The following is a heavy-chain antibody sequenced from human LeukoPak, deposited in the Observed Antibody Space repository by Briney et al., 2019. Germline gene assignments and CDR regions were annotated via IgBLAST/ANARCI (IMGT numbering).Heavy chain of an antibody. J-gene: IGHJ4*02. Sequence: ASVKVSCKASGYSFTAYGISWVRQAPGQGLEWMGWISAYNGNTNYAQKFQGSVTMTTDTSTSTAYMELRSLRSDDTAVYYCARDMAGWRYYFDFWGQGTLVTVSS. CDR1: GYSFTAYG. CDR2: ISAYNGNT. V-gene: IGHV1-18*01. CDR3: ARDMAGWRYYFDF. D-gene: IGHD2-21*01.